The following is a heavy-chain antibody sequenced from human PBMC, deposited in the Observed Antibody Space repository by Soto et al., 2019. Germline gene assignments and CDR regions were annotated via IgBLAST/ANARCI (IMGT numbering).Heavy chain of an antibody. D-gene: IGHD3-10*01. J-gene: IGHJ6*02. CDR2: IYYTGTT. CDR1: GVSISNYY. CDR3: ARGRGMNFYASGTARAYYAMDV. Sequence: SDALSLTCTVSGVSISNYYWNWILQPPGKGLEWIGYIYYTGTTNYNPSLESRVTISVDPSKNHFSLKLNSVTAADTAVYFCARGRGMNFYASGTARAYYAMDVWGQGTTVTVSS. V-gene: IGHV4-59*01.